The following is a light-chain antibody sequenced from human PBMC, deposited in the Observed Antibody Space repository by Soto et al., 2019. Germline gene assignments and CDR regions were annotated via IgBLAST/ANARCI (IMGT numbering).Light chain of an antibody. CDR2: SNN. CDR1: SSNVGSNT. J-gene: IGLJ1*01. CDR3: VAWDDSLNAYV. V-gene: IGLV1-44*01. Sequence: SVLTQPPSASGTPGQRVTISCSGSSSNVGSNTVNWYQQLPGTAPKLLIYSNNQRPSGVPDRFSGSKSGTSASLAISGLQSGDEADYYCVAWDDSLNAYVFATGTKVTVL.